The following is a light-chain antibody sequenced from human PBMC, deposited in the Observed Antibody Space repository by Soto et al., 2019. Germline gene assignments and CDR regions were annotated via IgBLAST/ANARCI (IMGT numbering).Light chain of an antibody. J-gene: IGLJ1*01. Sequence: QSVLTQPPSASWTPGQRVTIACSGSRSNIGSNTVNWYQQLPGTAPKLLIYSNNQRPSGVPDRFSGSKSGTSASLAISGLQSEDEADYYCAAWDDSLHGYVFGTGTKLTVL. CDR2: SNN. CDR3: AAWDDSLHGYV. CDR1: RSNIGSNT. V-gene: IGLV1-44*01.